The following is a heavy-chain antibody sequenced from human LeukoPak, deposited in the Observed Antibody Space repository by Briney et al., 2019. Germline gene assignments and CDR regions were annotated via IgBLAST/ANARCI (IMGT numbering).Heavy chain of an antibody. V-gene: IGHV1-2*02. CDR3: AREIAVAGTSYDY. Sequence: ASVKVSCKASGYTFTGYYMHWVRQAPGQGLEWMGWINPNSGGTNYAQKFQGRVTMTRDTSISTAYMELSRLRSDDTAVYHCAREIAVAGTSYDYWGQGTLVTVSS. CDR1: GYTFTGYY. D-gene: IGHD6-19*01. J-gene: IGHJ4*02. CDR2: INPNSGGT.